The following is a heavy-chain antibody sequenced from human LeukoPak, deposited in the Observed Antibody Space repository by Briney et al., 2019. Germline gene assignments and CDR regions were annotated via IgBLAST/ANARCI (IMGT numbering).Heavy chain of an antibody. CDR1: GFTFSSYW. Sequence: GGSLRLSCAASGFTFSSYWMHWVRQAPGKGLVWVSRINSDGSSTTYADSVKGRFTISRDNAKSTLYLQMNSLRAEDTAVYYCARGDENGSYSYWGQGTLVTVSS. CDR3: ARGDENGSYSY. V-gene: IGHV3-74*01. CDR2: INSDGSST. D-gene: IGHD1-26*01. J-gene: IGHJ4*02.